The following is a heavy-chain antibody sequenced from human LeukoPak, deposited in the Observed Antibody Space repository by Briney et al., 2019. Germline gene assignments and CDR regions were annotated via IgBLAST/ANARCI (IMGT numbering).Heavy chain of an antibody. CDR2: IYHSGST. D-gene: IGHD3-22*01. J-gene: IGHJ4*02. Sequence: SETLSLTCAVSGYSISSGYYWGWIRQPPGKGLGWIGSIYHSGSTYYNPSLKSRVTISVDTSKNQFSLKLSSVTAADTAVYYCARDYTMTDDYWGQGTLVTVSS. CDR3: ARDYTMTDDY. CDR1: GYSISSGYY. V-gene: IGHV4-38-2*02.